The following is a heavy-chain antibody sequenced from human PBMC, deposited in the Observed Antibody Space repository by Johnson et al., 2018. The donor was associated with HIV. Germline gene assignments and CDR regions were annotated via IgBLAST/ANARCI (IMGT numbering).Heavy chain of an antibody. V-gene: IGHV3-74*01. CDR1: GFTFSSYW. CDR3: AKDQGYWGEDAFDI. J-gene: IGHJ3*02. Sequence: VQLVESGGGLVQPGGSLRLSCAASGFTFSSYWMHWVRQAPGKGLVWVSRINSDGSSTSYADSVKGRFTISRDNSKNTLYLQMNSQRAEDTAVYYCAKDQGYWGEDAFDIWGQGTMVTVSA. CDR2: INSDGSST. D-gene: IGHD3-16*01.